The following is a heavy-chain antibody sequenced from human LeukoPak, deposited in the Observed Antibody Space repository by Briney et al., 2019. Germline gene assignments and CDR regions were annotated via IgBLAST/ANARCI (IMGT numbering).Heavy chain of an antibody. D-gene: IGHD1-1*01. CDR3: ARHSTASGYLNYFDY. CDR1: GGSISSYY. V-gene: IGHV4-59*08. Sequence: NASETLSLTCTVSGGSISSYYWSWIRQPPGKGLEWIGYIYYSGSTNYNPSLKSRVTISVDTPKNQFSLKLSSVTAADTAVYYCARHSTASGYLNYFDYWGQGTLVTVSS. J-gene: IGHJ4*02. CDR2: IYYSGST.